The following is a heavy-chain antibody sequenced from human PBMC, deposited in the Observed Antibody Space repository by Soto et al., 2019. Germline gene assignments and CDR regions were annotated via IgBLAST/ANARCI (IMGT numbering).Heavy chain of an antibody. Sequence: QVQLVESGGGVVQPGRSLRLSCAASGFTFSNYGMHWVRQAPGKGLEWVAVITYHGSDKYYADSVKGRFPISRDNSKNTLYLQMDRLRAEDTAVYYWEQDHLASTVSAVGYWGQGNLVTVSS. J-gene: IGHJ4*02. CDR3: EQDHLASTVSAVGY. D-gene: IGHD2-8*01. V-gene: IGHV3-30*18. CDR2: ITYHGSDK. CDR1: GFTFSNYG.